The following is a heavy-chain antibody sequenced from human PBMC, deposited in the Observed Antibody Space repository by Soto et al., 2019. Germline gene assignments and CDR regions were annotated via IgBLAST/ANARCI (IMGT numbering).Heavy chain of an antibody. CDR1: GGSISGDYY. CDR3: ARDSYRTGYYYGMDV. J-gene: IGHJ6*02. V-gene: IGHV4-30-4*08. Sequence: PSETLSLTCSVSGGSISGDYYWSWIRQSPEKGLEWIGYIYYSGSTYYNPSLKSRVSISVDTSKNQFSLKLSSVTAADTAVYYCARDSYRTGYYYGMDVWGQGTTVTVSS. D-gene: IGHD4-4*01. CDR2: IYYSGST.